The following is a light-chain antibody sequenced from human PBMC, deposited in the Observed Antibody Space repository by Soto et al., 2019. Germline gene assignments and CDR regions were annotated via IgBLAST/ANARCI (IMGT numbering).Light chain of an antibody. CDR3: QQLNSYPLT. J-gene: IGKJ4*01. Sequence: DIQLTQSPSFLSASVGDRVSITRRASQGISSYLAWYQQKPVKAPKLLIYAASTSQSGVPSRFSGSGSGTEFTLTISSLQPEDFATYYCQQLNSYPLTFGGGTKVDIK. CDR1: QGISSY. CDR2: AAS. V-gene: IGKV1-9*01.